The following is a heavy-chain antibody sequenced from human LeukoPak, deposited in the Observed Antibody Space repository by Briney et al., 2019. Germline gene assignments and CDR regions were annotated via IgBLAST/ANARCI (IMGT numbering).Heavy chain of an antibody. CDR1: GFTFSHVW. Sequence: GGSLRLSCAASGFTFSHVWMSWVRQAPGKGLEWVGRIKSKTAGGTTDDAAPVKGRFTISRDDSKNTLYLQMNSLKTEDTAVYYCTTEDYDILTGYYGFDLWGRGTLVTVSS. V-gene: IGHV3-15*01. CDR2: IKSKTAGGTT. J-gene: IGHJ2*01. D-gene: IGHD3-9*01. CDR3: TTEDYDILTGYYGFDL.